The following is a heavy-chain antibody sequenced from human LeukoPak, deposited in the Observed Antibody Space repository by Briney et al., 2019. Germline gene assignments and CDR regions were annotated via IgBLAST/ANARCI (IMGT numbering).Heavy chain of an antibody. D-gene: IGHD2-21*01. CDR2: ISSSGTPI. Sequence: GGSLRLSCAASGFTFSSYEMNWVRQAPGKGLEGVSYISSSGTPIHYADSVKGRFTISRDNAKNSLFLRMNSLRAEDTAVYYCAREKTACGGDCYDSWGQGTLVTVSS. V-gene: IGHV3-48*03. CDR1: GFTFSSYE. CDR3: AREKTACGGDCYDS. J-gene: IGHJ4*02.